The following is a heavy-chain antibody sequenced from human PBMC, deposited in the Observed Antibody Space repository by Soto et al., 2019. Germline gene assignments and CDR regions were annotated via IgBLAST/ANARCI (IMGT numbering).Heavy chain of an antibody. CDR2: VIPIFGTA. Sequence: GASVKVSCKASGGTFSSYAISWVRQAPGQGLEWMGGVIPIFGTANYAQKFQGRVTITADESTSTAYMELSSLRSEDTAVYYCARAATYYYGSGSYYPYYYYYYGMDVWGQGTTVTVSS. CDR1: GGTFSSYA. V-gene: IGHV1-69*13. D-gene: IGHD3-10*01. J-gene: IGHJ6*02. CDR3: ARAATYYYGSGSYYPYYYYYYGMDV.